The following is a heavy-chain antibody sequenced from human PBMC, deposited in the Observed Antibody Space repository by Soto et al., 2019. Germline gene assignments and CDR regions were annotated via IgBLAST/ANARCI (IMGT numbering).Heavy chain of an antibody. J-gene: IGHJ4*01. Sequence: SETLSLTCTVSGGSINTYYWSWIRQAAGKGLEWIGRIYSGGSTNYNPSLMSRVSVSVDMSKNQFSLKLSSVTAADTAVYYCARGPGGLGEFSLDYWGHGTLVTSPQ. V-gene: IGHV4-4*07. D-gene: IGHD3-10*01. CDR2: IYSGGST. CDR1: GGSINTYY. CDR3: ARGPGGLGEFSLDY.